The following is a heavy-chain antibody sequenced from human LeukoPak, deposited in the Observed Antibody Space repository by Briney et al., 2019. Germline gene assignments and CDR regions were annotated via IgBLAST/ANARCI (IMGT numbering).Heavy chain of an antibody. V-gene: IGHV4-59*01. CDR3: ARDQSSSWYHVLGMDV. D-gene: IGHD6-13*01. CDR2: IYYSGST. Sequence: SETLSLTCTVSGGSISSYYWSWIRQPPGKGLEWIGYIYYSGSTNYNPSLKSRVTISVDTSKNQFSLKLSSVTAADTAVYYCARDQSSSWYHVLGMDVWGQGTTVTVSS. CDR1: GGSISSYY. J-gene: IGHJ6*02.